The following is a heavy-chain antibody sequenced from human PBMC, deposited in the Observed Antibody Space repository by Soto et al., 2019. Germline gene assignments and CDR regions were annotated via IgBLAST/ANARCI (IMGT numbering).Heavy chain of an antibody. CDR2: IIPIFGTA. CDR1: GGTFSSYA. CDR3: ARVDGAARQFKKNPSPQYGMDV. D-gene: IGHD6-6*01. Sequence: QVQLVQSGAEVKKPGSSVKVSCKASGGTFSSYAISWVRQAPGQGLEWMGGIIPIFGTANYAQKFQGRVTITADESTSTAYMELSSLRSEDTAVYYCARVDGAARQFKKNPSPQYGMDVWGQGTTVTVSS. J-gene: IGHJ6*02. V-gene: IGHV1-69*12.